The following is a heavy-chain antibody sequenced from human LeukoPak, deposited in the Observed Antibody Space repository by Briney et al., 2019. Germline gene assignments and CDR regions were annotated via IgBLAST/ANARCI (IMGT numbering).Heavy chain of an antibody. CDR2: INPNSGDT. D-gene: IGHD2-2*02. CDR3: ARVAAEVVGVPGAIGFGWLRRDYYYMDV. Sequence: GGSVKVSCKASGYTFSGNYMHWVRQAPGQGLEWMGWINPNSGDTNYAQKFQGRVTMTRDTSISTAYMQLSRLRSDDTAVYYCARVAAEVVGVPGAIGFGWLRRDYYYMDVWGKGTTVTVSS. J-gene: IGHJ6*03. V-gene: IGHV1-2*02. CDR1: GYTFSGNY.